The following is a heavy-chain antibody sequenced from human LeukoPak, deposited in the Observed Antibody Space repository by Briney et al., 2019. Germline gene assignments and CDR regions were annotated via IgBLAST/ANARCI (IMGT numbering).Heavy chain of an antibody. CDR2: ISNGGSSI. Sequence: GGSLRLSCAASGFTFSDYYMAWIRQAPGKGLEWVSYISNGGSSIYYADSVRGRFTISRDNADNSLYLQMNSLRVEDTAIYYCARERAAADFWSPYYSYWGQGTPVTVSS. CDR1: GFTFSDYY. D-gene: IGHD3-3*01. CDR3: ARERAAADFWSPYYSY. V-gene: IGHV3-11*01. J-gene: IGHJ4*02.